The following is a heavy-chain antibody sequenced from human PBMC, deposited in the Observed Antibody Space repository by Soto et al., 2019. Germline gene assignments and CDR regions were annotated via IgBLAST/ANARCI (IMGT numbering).Heavy chain of an antibody. CDR3: AKVTPMYHDYYDSSGYYGH. CDR2: ISWNSGSI. D-gene: IGHD3-22*01. J-gene: IGHJ4*02. Sequence: EVQLVESGGGLVQPGRSLRLSCAASGFTFDDYAMHWVRQAPGKGLEWVSGISWNSGSIGYADSVKGRFTISRDNAKNSLYLQMNSLRAEDTALYYCAKVTPMYHDYYDSSGYYGHWGQGTLVTVSS. CDR1: GFTFDDYA. V-gene: IGHV3-9*01.